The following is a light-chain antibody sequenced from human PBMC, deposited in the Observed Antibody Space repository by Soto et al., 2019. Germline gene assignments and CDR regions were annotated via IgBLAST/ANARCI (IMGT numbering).Light chain of an antibody. CDR2: GTS. Sequence: EIVLTQSPGTLSLSPGERATLSCRASQSVTSSSLAWYQQKSGQAPRLLIYGTSSRVAGIPDRFSGSGSGTEFTLTISRLEPEDFAVYYCHQFGSSPPRTFGQGTKVEIK. CDR3: HQFGSSPPRT. J-gene: IGKJ1*01. V-gene: IGKV3-20*01. CDR1: QSVTSSS.